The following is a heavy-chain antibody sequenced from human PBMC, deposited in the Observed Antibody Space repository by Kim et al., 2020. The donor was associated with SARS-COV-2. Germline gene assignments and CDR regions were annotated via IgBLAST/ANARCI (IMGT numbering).Heavy chain of an antibody. V-gene: IGHV1-69*13. D-gene: IGHD3-16*01. Sequence: SVKVSCKASGGTFSSYAISWVRQPPGQGLEWMGGIIPIFGTANYAQKFQGRVTITADESTSTAYMELSSLRSEDTAVYYCAFLGGSNAFDIWGQGTMVTVSS. CDR2: IIPIFGTA. CDR1: GGTFSSYA. CDR3: AFLGGSNAFDI. J-gene: IGHJ3*02.